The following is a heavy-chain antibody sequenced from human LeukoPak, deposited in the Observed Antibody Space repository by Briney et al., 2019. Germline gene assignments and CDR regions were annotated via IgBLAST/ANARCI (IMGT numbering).Heavy chain of an antibody. J-gene: IGHJ4*02. CDR1: GFTFSSYG. V-gene: IGHV3-23*01. CDR3: AHGAMYQLDY. CDR2: IIGGAGST. D-gene: IGHD2-2*01. Sequence: GGSLRLSCAASGFTFSSYGMHWVRQAPGKGLEWVSGIIGGAGSTYYADSVKGRFTISGDNSKNTLFLQMNSLRAEDTAVYYCAHGAMYQLDYWGQGTLVTVSS.